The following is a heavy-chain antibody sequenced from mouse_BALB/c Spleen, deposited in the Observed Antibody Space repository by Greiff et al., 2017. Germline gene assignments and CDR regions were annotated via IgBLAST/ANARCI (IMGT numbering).Heavy chain of an antibody. D-gene: IGHD2-3*01. Sequence: DVMLVESGGGLVKPGGSLKLSCAASGFTFSDYYMYWVRQTPEKRLEWVATISDGGSYTYYPDSVKGRFTIPRDNAKNNLYLQMSSLKSEDTAMYYCARDRGYSPFAYWGQGTLVTVSA. V-gene: IGHV5-4*02. CDR2: ISDGGSYT. J-gene: IGHJ3*01. CDR3: ARDRGYSPFAY. CDR1: GFTFSDYY.